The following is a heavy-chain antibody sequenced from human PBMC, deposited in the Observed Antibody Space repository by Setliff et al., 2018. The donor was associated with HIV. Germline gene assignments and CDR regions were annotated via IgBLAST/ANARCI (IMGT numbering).Heavy chain of an antibody. CDR1: GYTFTDYG. Sequence: EASVKVSCKASGYTFTDYGVFWVRQAPGQGLAWMGWISADNGNTNYAQKVQGRVSMTTDTSTSTAYMERRTLRSDDTAVYYCARDSSDNFWSAYYNIGGGASDIWGQGTMFTVSS. CDR3: ARDSSDNFWSAYYNIGGGASDI. V-gene: IGHV1-18*01. D-gene: IGHD3-3*01. CDR2: ISADNGNT. J-gene: IGHJ3*02.